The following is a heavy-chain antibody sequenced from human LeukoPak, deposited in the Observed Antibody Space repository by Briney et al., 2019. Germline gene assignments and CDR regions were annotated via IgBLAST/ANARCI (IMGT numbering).Heavy chain of an antibody. CDR2: ISGDASVS. CDR3: AKAYSSSLYGDAFHI. CDR1: GFTFRFYA. Sequence: GGSLRLSCAGSGFTFRFYAMTWVRLAPGKGLEWVSGISGDASVSRHADSVKGRFNISRDNSKNTLYLQLNGLGVEDTAIYYCAKAYSSSLYGDAFHIWGQGTMVTVSP. D-gene: IGHD6-13*01. V-gene: IGHV3-23*01. J-gene: IGHJ3*02.